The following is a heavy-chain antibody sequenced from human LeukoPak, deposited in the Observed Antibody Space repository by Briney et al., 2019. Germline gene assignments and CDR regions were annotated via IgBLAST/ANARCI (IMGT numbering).Heavy chain of an antibody. D-gene: IGHD5-24*01. Sequence: VASAKVSCKASGYTFTSYGISWVRQAPGQGLEWMGWISAYNGNTNYAQKLQGRVTMTTDTSTSTAYMELRSLRSDDTAVYYCARDQEMGYYYGMDVWGQGTTVTVSS. V-gene: IGHV1-18*01. J-gene: IGHJ6*02. CDR2: ISAYNGNT. CDR1: GYTFTSYG. CDR3: ARDQEMGYYYGMDV.